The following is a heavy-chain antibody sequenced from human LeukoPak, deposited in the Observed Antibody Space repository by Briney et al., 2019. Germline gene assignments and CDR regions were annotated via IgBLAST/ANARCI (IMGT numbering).Heavy chain of an antibody. D-gene: IGHD4-17*01. Sequence: ASVKDSCMASGYTFIGYYMHWVRQAPGQGLEWRGGINPNSGGTNYAQKFQGRVTMTRDTSIRTAYMELSRLRSDDTAVYDCAIQHDYGDYSFGYWGQGTLVTVSS. V-gene: IGHV1-2*02. CDR1: GYTFIGYY. CDR3: AIQHDYGDYSFGY. CDR2: INPNSGGT. J-gene: IGHJ4*02.